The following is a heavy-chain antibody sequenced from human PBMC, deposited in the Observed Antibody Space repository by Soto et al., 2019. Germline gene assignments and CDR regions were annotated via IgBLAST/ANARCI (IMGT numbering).Heavy chain of an antibody. CDR2: IGASGDIT. CDR1: GFSFTNFA. Sequence: GGSLRLSCAASGFSFTNFAMSWVRQAPGKGLEWVAGIGASGDITWYADSVKGRLSISRDNSKNTLYLQMNSLRAEDTAVYYCAKGLLIMVRKVIIPPQYYYGMDVWGQGTTVTVSS. D-gene: IGHD3-10*01. J-gene: IGHJ6*02. V-gene: IGHV3-23*01. CDR3: AKGLLIMVRKVIIPPQYYYGMDV.